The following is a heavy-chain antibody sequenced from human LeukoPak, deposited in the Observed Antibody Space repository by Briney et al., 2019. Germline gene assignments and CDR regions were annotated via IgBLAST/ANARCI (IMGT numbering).Heavy chain of an antibody. CDR2: IPYDGSKK. CDR3: ARDDEEQQLAHFDY. V-gene: IGHV3-30*04. J-gene: IGHJ4*02. CDR1: GFTFSSYA. D-gene: IGHD6-13*01. Sequence: GGSLRLSCAASGFTFSSYAMHWVRQAPGKGLEWLASIPYDGSKKYYADSVKGRFTISRDNPKNTLYLQMNSLRAEDTAVYYCARDDEEQQLAHFDYWGQGTLVTVSS.